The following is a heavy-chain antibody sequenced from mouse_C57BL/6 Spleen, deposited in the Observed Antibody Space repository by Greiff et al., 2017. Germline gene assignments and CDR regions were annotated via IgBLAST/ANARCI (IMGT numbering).Heavy chain of an antibody. J-gene: IGHJ2*01. Sequence: VQLQQSGPELVKPGASVKISCKASGYAFSSSWMNWVKQRPGKGLEWIGRIYPGDGDTNYNGKFKGKATLTADKSSSTAYMQLSSLTSEDSAVYFCAREGGLRHFDYWGQGTTLTVSS. V-gene: IGHV1-82*01. D-gene: IGHD2-4*01. CDR1: GYAFSSSW. CDR3: AREGGLRHFDY. CDR2: IYPGDGDT.